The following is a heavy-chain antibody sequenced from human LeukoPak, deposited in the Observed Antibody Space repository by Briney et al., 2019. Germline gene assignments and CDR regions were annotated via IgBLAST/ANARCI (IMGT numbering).Heavy chain of an antibody. CDR2: IIPIFGTA. V-gene: IGHV1-69*13. D-gene: IGHD3-16*01. Sequence: SVKVSCKVSGGTFSSYAISWVRQAPGQGLEWMGGIIPIFGTANYAQKFQGRVTISADESTSTAYMELSSLRSEDTAVYYCARTGGVTNVLDYWGQGTLVTVSS. CDR3: ARTGGVTNVLDY. J-gene: IGHJ4*02. CDR1: GGTFSSYA.